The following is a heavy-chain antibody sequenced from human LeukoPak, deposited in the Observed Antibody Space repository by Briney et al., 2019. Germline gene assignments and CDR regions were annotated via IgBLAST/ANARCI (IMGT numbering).Heavy chain of an antibody. Sequence: PGGSLRLSCAASGFTFSDYYMSWIRQAPGKGLEWVSYISSSGSTIYYADSVKGRFTISRDNAKNSLYLQMNSLRAEDTAVYYCARTSMILVVPYFDYWRQGTLVTVSS. CDR3: ARTSMILVVPYFDY. D-gene: IGHD3-22*01. J-gene: IGHJ4*02. CDR2: ISSSGSTI. CDR1: GFTFSDYY. V-gene: IGHV3-11*01.